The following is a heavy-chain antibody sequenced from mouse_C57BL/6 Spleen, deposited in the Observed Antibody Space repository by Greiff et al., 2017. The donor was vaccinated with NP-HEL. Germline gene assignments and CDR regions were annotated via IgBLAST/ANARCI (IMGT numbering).Heavy chain of an antibody. CDR2: IDPEDGDT. CDR3: TTKGISGYLDD. Sequence: VQLQQSGAELVRPGASVKLSCTASGFNITDYYMHWVKQRPEQGLEWIGRIDPEDGDTEYAPKFQGKATMTADTSSNTAYLQLSSLTSEDTAVYYCTTKGISGYLDDWGKGTTVTVSS. CDR1: GFNITDYY. D-gene: IGHD1-1*01. V-gene: IGHV14-1*01. J-gene: IGHJ1*03.